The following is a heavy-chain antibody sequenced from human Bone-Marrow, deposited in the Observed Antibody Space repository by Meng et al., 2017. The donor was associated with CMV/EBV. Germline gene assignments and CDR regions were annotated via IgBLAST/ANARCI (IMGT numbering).Heavy chain of an antibody. J-gene: IGHJ3*02. V-gene: IGHV4-59*01. CDR1: GGSISYYY. CDR2: IYYSGST. Sequence: SETLSLTCTVSGGSISYYYWSWIRQSPGKGLEWIGYIYYSGSTSYNPSLKSRITISVDTSKNQFSLKLSSMTAADTAVYYCARDRSGGDAYQIWGQGTMVTVSS. D-gene: IGHD1-26*01. CDR3: ARDRSGGDAYQI.